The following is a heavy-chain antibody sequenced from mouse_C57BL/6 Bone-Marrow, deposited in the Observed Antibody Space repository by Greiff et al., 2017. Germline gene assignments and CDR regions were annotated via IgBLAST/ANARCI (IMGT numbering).Heavy chain of an antibody. Sequence: QVQLQQPGAELVKPGASVKLSCKASGYTFTSYWMHWVKQRPGRGLEWIGRIDPNSGGTKYNEKFKSKATLTVAKPSSTAYMQLSSLKTQDSAFYYWAREKSYYGSFTFAYWGQGTLVTVSA. D-gene: IGHD1-1*01. V-gene: IGHV1-72*01. CDR2: IDPNSGGT. J-gene: IGHJ3*01. CDR3: AREKSYYGSFTFAY. CDR1: GYTFTSYW.